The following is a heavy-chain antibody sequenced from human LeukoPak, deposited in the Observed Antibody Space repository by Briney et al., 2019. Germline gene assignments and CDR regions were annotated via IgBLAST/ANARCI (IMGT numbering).Heavy chain of an antibody. V-gene: IGHV3-21*01. D-gene: IGHD3-3*01. Sequence: GGSLRLSCAASGFTFSTYSMNWVRQAPGKGLELVSSISSSSSYIYYADSVKGRFTISRDNAKNSLYLQMNSLRAEDTAVYYCARVVLRFLEWSFDPWGQGTLVTVSS. CDR1: GFTFSTYS. CDR3: ARVVLRFLEWSFDP. J-gene: IGHJ5*02. CDR2: ISSSSSYI.